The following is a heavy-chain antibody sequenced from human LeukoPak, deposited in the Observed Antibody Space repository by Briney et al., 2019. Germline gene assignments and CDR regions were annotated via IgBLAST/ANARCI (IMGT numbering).Heavy chain of an antibody. CDR1: GFNFRSYG. Sequence: GGSLRLSCAASGFNFRSYGMHWVRKAPGKGLEWVAFMPYDGSNKYYADSVKGRFTISRDTSKNTLYVQMNSLRAEDTAVYYCATYYGDYEVRTFAFDYWGQGTLVTVSS. D-gene: IGHD4-17*01. CDR3: ATYYGDYEVRTFAFDY. V-gene: IGHV3-30*02. CDR2: MPYDGSNK. J-gene: IGHJ4*02.